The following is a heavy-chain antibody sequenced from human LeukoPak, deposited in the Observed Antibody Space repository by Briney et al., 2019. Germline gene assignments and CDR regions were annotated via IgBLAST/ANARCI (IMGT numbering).Heavy chain of an antibody. D-gene: IGHD3-3*01. V-gene: IGHV3-7*01. J-gene: IGHJ6*02. CDR3: AREGARGRRVTIFGVAAYGMDV. Sequence: GGSLRLSCAASGFTFSSYRMSWVRQAPGKGLEWVANIKQDGSEEYYVDSVRGRFTISRDKAKNSLDLQMNSPRAEDTAVYYCAREGARGRRVTIFGVAAYGMDVWGQGTTVTVSS. CDR2: IKQDGSEE. CDR1: GFTFSSYR.